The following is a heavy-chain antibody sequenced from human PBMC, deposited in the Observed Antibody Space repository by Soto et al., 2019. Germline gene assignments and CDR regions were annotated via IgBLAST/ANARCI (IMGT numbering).Heavy chain of an antibody. CDR3: AREGSNLNWFDP. CDR1: GFTLSSYS. V-gene: IGHV3-48*02. D-gene: IGHD4-4*01. J-gene: IGHJ5*02. CDR2: ISSSSNTI. Sequence: SLRLSCAASGFTLSSYSMNWVRQAPGKGLEWVSYISSSSNTIYYADSVKGRFTISRDNAKNSLYLQMNSLRDEDTAVYYCAREGSNLNWFDPWGQGTLVTVSS.